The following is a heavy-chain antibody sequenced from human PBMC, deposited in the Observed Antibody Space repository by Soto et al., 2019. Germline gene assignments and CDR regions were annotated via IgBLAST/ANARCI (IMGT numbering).Heavy chain of an antibody. D-gene: IGHD5-18*01. CDR3: ARGGEYTYGNFDY. CDR1: GDSISSGGYY. J-gene: IGHJ4*02. CDR2: IYYSGGT. Sequence: QVQLQESGPGLVKPSQTLSLTCTVSGDSISSGGYYWIWIRQHPGRGLEWIGYIYYSGGTYYNPSLKSRVTISVDTSKNQLSLKLTSVTAADTAVYYCARGGEYTYGNFDYWGQGTLVTVSS. V-gene: IGHV4-31*03.